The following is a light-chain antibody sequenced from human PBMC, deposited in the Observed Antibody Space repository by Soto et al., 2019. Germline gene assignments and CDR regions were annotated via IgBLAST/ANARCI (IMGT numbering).Light chain of an antibody. J-gene: IGKJ3*01. CDR3: QQYNTNPIT. Sequence: DIVMTQSPDSLAVSLGERATINCKSSQSVLYSSNNKNYLAWYQQKPGQPPKLLIYWASTRESGVPDRFSGRGSGTDFPLTISSLQAEDVAVYYCQQYNTNPITFGPGTKVDVK. CDR2: WAS. CDR1: QSVLYSSNNKNY. V-gene: IGKV4-1*01.